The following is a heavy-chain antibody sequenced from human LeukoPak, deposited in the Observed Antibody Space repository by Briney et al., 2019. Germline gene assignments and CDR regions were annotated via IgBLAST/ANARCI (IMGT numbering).Heavy chain of an antibody. D-gene: IGHD2-2*01. V-gene: IGHV4-34*01. CDR1: GGSFSGYY. J-gene: IGHJ6*02. CDR3: ARSPYIVVVPAASYYYGMDV. CDR2: INRSGST. Sequence: PSETLSLTCAVYGGSFSGYYWSWIRQPPGKGLEWIGEINRSGSTNYNPSLKSRVTISVDTSKNQFSLKLSSVTAADTAVYYCARSPYIVVVPAASYYYGMDVWGQGTTVTVSS.